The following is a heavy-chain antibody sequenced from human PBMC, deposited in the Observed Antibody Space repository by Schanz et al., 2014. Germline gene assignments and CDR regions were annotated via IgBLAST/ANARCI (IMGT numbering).Heavy chain of an antibody. CDR1: GFTFNNHA. V-gene: IGHV3-30*04. Sequence: QVRLVESGGGVVQPGKSLTLSCAGSGFTFNNHAMHWLRQAPGKAPEWVAAISYDGSNQYYTDSVKGRFTVSRDNSKNTVYLQMNSLRAEDTAVYYCAKEESPPSLVDYWGQGTLVTVSS. CDR2: ISYDGSNQ. J-gene: IGHJ4*02. CDR3: AKEESPPSLVDY.